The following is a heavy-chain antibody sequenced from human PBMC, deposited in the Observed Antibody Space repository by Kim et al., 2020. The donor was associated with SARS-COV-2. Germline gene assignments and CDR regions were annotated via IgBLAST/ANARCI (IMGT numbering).Heavy chain of an antibody. J-gene: IGHJ6*02. Sequence: GGSLRLSCAGSGFTFSSFAMHWVRQAPGKGLEWLSGISDSGGATYYADSVKGRFTISRDNSKKTLFLLMDNLRAEDTAVYYCAKERVSHPFWWYDMDVWGQGTTVTVSS. CDR3: AKERVSHPFWWYDMDV. CDR1: GFTFSSFA. D-gene: IGHD2-8*02. CDR2: ISDSGGAT. V-gene: IGHV3-23*01.